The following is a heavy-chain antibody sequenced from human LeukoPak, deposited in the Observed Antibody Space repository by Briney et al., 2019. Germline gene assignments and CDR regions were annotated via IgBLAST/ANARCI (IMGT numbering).Heavy chain of an antibody. CDR1: GGTFSSYA. V-gene: IGHV1-69*13. CDR3: ARGSTPHYYGSGSYYNPFDY. J-gene: IGHJ4*02. Sequence: ASVKVSCKASGGTFSSYAISWVRQAPGQGLEWMGGIIPIFGTANYAQKFQGRVTITADESTSTAYMELSSLRSEDTAVYYCARGSTPHYYGSGSYYNPFDYWGQGTLVTVSS. D-gene: IGHD3-10*01. CDR2: IIPIFGTA.